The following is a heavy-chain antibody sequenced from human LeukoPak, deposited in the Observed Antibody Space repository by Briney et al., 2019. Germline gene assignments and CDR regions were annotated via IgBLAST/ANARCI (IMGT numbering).Heavy chain of an antibody. Sequence: GGSLRLSCAASGFTFSSYAMSWVRQAPGKGLEWVSAISGSGGSTYYADSVKGRFTISRDNSKNTLYLQVNSLRAEDTAVYYCAKDPAFRGIHIGWGRGTLVTVSS. J-gene: IGHJ4*02. CDR1: GFTFSSYA. CDR3: AKDPAFRGIHIG. V-gene: IGHV3-23*01. CDR2: ISGSGGST. D-gene: IGHD3-10*01.